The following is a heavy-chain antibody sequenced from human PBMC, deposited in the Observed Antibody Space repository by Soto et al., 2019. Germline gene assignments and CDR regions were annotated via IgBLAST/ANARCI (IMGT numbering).Heavy chain of an antibody. CDR3: ARDNSLVY. V-gene: IGHV3-7*05. Sequence: GGSLRLSCAASGFTFSSYAMPWVRQAPGKGLEWVANIKEDGSDKYYVDSVKGRFIISRDNAKNSLYLQMDSLRAEDTAVYYCARDNSLVYWGQGTLVTVSS. CDR2: IKEDGSDK. CDR1: GFTFSSYA. D-gene: IGHD5-18*01. J-gene: IGHJ4*02.